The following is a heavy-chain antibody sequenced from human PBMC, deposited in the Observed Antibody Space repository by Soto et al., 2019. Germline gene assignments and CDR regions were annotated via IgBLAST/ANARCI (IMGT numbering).Heavy chain of an antibody. CDR1: GYTFTSYG. J-gene: IGHJ4*02. V-gene: IGHV1-18*01. CDR2: ISAYNGNT. CDR3: ARDRVVVTASPYFDY. D-gene: IGHD2-21*02. Sequence: ASVKVSCKASGYTFTSYGISWVRQAPGQGLEWMGWISAYNGNTNYAQKLQGRVTMTTDTSTSTAYMELRSLRSDDTAVYYCARDRVVVTASPYFDYWGQGTLVTVSS.